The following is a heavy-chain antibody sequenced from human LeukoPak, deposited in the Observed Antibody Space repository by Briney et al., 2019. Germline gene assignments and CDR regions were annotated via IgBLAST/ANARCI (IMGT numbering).Heavy chain of an antibody. Sequence: SETLSLTCTVSGGSISSYYWSWIRQPPGKGLEWIGYIYYSGSTNYNPSLKSRVTISVDTSKNQFSLKLSSVTAADAAVYYCAREDYDILTASGAFDIWGQGTMVTVSS. CDR3: AREDYDILTASGAFDI. J-gene: IGHJ3*02. CDR1: GGSISSYY. CDR2: IYYSGST. D-gene: IGHD3-9*01. V-gene: IGHV4-59*01.